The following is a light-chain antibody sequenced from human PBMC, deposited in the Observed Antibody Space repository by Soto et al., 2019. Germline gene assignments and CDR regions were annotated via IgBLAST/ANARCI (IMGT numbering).Light chain of an antibody. Sequence: EVVLTQSPVTLSLSPGERATLSCRASQSFRGLLAWYQQKPGQAPRLLIYDASNRATGIPARFSGSGSGTDFTLTISSLQPEDFALYYCHQRSNWPPTFGGGTKVDVK. V-gene: IGKV3-11*01. J-gene: IGKJ4*01. CDR3: HQRSNWPPT. CDR2: DAS. CDR1: QSFRGL.